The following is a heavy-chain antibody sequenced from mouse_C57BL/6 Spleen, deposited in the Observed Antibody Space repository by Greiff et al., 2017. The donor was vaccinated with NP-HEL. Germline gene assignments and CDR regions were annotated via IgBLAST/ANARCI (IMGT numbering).Heavy chain of an antibody. D-gene: IGHD1-1*01. CDR1: GYTFTSYW. CDR3: ARETTVVDYYAMDY. V-gene: IGHV1-64*01. CDR2: IHPNSGST. Sequence: VQLQQSGAELVKPGASVKLSCKASGYTFTSYWMHWVKQRPGQGLEWIGMIHPNSGSTNYNEKFKSKATLTVDKSSSTAYMQLSSLTSEDSAVYYCARETTVVDYYAMDYWGQGTSVTVSS. J-gene: IGHJ4*01.